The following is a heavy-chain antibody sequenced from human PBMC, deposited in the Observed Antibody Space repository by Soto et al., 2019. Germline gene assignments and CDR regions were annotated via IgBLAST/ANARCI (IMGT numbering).Heavy chain of an antibody. CDR3: ASNALRMAGTDY. CDR2: FYYSGST. CDR1: GDSISSSSYY. D-gene: IGHD6-19*01. V-gene: IGHV4-39*02. J-gene: IGHJ4*02. Sequence: QLQLQESGPGLVKPSETLSLTCTVSGDSISSSSYYWGWIRQPPGKGLEWIGSFYYSGSTDYNPSLKSRVNISVDPSKNHFSLRLSSVTAADTAVYYCASNALRMAGTDYCGQGTLVTVSS.